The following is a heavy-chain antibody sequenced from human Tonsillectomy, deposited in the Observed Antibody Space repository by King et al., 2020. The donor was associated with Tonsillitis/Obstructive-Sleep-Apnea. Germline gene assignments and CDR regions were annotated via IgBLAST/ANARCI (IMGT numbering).Heavy chain of an antibody. CDR1: GFTFSSYA. Sequence: VQLVESGGGVVQPGRSLRLSCAASGFTFSSYAMHWVRQAPGKGLEWVAVISYDGSNKYYADSVKGRFTISRDNSKNTLYLQMNSLRAEDTAVYYCARCTYDFWSGYYPTDYFDYWGQGTLVTVSS. CDR3: ARCTYDFWSGYYPTDYFDY. CDR2: ISYDGSNK. J-gene: IGHJ4*02. D-gene: IGHD3-3*01. V-gene: IGHV3-30*04.